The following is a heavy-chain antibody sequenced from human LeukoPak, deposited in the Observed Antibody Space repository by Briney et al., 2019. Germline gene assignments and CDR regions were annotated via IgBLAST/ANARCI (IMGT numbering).Heavy chain of an antibody. D-gene: IGHD3-9*01. CDR2: ISYDGSNT. CDR1: GLTFSIYG. Sequence: PGGSLRLSCAASGLTFSIYGMHCVRQAPGKGLEWVAVISYDGSNTYYADSVRGRFTISRDNSKNMVYLQMNSLRAEDTAVYYCASYNILAGYHYPFDYWGLGTLVGVPS. CDR3: ASYNILAGYHYPFDY. J-gene: IGHJ4*02. V-gene: IGHV3-30*03.